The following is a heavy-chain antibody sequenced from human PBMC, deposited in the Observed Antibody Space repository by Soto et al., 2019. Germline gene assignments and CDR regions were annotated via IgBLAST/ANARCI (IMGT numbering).Heavy chain of an antibody. J-gene: IGHJ6*02. CDR3: ARPIAVAGLYYYYGMDV. CDR1: GGTFSSYA. V-gene: IGHV1-69*01. CDR2: IIPIFGTA. Sequence: QGQLVQSGAEVKKPGSSVKVSCKASGGTFSSYAISWVRQAPGQGLEWMGGIIPIFGTANYAQKFQGRVTITADESTSTAYMELSSLRSADTAVYYCARPIAVAGLYYYYGMDVWGQGTTVTVSS. D-gene: IGHD6-19*01.